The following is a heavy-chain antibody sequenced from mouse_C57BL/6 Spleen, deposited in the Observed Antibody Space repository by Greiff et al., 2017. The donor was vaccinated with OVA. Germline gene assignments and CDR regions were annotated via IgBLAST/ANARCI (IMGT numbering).Heavy chain of an antibody. CDR2: IWTGGGT. D-gene: IGHD2-1*01. V-gene: IGHV2-9-1*01. CDR3: ARNNYGNYDNAMDY. CDR1: GFSLTSYA. Sequence: VKVVESGPGLVAPSQSLSITCTVSGFSLTSYAISWVRQPPGKGLEWLGVIWTGGGTNYNSALKSRLSISKDNSKSQVFLKMNSLQTDDTARYYCARNNYGNYDNAMDYWGQGTSVTVSS. J-gene: IGHJ4*01.